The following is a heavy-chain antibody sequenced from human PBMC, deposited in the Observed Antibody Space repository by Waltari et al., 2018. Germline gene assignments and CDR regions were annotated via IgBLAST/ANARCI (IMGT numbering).Heavy chain of an antibody. V-gene: IGHV4-59*08. CDR2: ISYGLLT. Sequence: QVHLLESGPGLVRTSETLSLTCTVSGDSLRGYRWSWIRQSPGKGLEWVGYISYGLLTKYNPSLKSRVTISVDRSRNQFSLTLASVTAADTAVYYCARLRVHLSYPYWFDPWGQGTLVTVSS. J-gene: IGHJ5*02. CDR1: GDSLRGYR. D-gene: IGHD3-16*02. CDR3: ARLRVHLSYPYWFDP.